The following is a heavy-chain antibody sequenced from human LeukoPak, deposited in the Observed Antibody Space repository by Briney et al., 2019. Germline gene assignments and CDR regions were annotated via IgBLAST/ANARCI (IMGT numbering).Heavy chain of an antibody. V-gene: IGHV3-23*01. Sequence: GGSLRLSCAASGFTFYNCAMSWVRQAPGKGPEWVSSISSSGGSTYYADSVKGRFTISRDNSKNTLYLQMNSLRAEDTAVFYCAKSSLLEWLSRQSWFDPWGQGTLVTVSS. CDR3: AKSSLLEWLSRQSWFDP. CDR2: ISSSGGST. CDR1: GFTFYNCA. J-gene: IGHJ5*02. D-gene: IGHD3-3*01.